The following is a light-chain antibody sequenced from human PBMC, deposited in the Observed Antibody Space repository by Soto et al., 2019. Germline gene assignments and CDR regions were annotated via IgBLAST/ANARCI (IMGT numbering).Light chain of an antibody. CDR1: RSNIGINA. CDR3: AEWDDSLNGLV. CDR2: ANN. J-gene: IGLJ2*01. Sequence: QSVLTQPPSVSGTPGQRVSISCSGSRSNIGINAVDWYHQLPGTAPKVLIYANNQRPSGITDRFSGSKSGTSASLAINELLSYDEAQFYCAEWDDSLNGLVFGGGTQLTVL. V-gene: IGLV1-44*01.